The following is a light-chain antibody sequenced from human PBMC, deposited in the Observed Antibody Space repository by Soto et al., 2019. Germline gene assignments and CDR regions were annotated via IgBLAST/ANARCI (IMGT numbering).Light chain of an antibody. Sequence: AIRMTQSPSSFSASTGDRVTITCRASQDISSFLAWYQQKPGKAPKLLIYAASTLQSGVPSRFSGSGSGTDFTLTISSLQSEDFATYYCQQYYSYPAPFGGGTKVEIK. V-gene: IGKV1-8*01. CDR3: QQYYSYPAP. CDR2: AAS. J-gene: IGKJ4*01. CDR1: QDISSF.